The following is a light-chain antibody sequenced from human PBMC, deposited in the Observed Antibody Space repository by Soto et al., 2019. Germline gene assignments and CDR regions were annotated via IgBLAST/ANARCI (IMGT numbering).Light chain of an antibody. CDR3: QQYNDWPWT. CDR2: AAS. Sequence: EILMAQVPPTLSVSPGEKGTPSCRASQSVSSNLAWYQQKPGQAPRLLIYAASTRATGTPVRFSGSGSGTEFTLTISSLHSEDFAVYSCQQYNDWPWTFGQGTKVDIK. CDR1: QSVSSN. J-gene: IGKJ1*01. V-gene: IGKV3-15*01.